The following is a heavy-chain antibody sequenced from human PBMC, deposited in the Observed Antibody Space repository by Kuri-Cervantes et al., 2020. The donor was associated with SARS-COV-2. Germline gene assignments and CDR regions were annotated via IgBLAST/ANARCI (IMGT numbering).Heavy chain of an antibody. Sequence: YCIGWVRQMPGKGLEWMGIIYPGDSDTRYSPSYQGQVTISADKSISTAYLQWSSLKASDTAMYYCARFYTYYDFWSGYRTDDAFDIWGQGTMVTVSS. CDR3: ARFYTYYDFWSGYRTDDAFDI. V-gene: IGHV5-51*01. CDR1: YC. J-gene: IGHJ3*02. D-gene: IGHD3-3*01. CDR2: IYPGDSDT.